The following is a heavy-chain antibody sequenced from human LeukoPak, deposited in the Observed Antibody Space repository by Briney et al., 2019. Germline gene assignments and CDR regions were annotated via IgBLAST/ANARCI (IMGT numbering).Heavy chain of an antibody. CDR2: IYYSGIT. CDR1: GGSISSSSYY. V-gene: IGHV4-39*01. J-gene: IGHJ5*02. CDR3: TRRVSVTQPNWFDP. Sequence: ASETLSLTCTVSGGSISSSSYYWGWLRQPPGKGLEWIVSIYYSGITYYNPSLQSRVTISVDTPKNQFSLKLSSVTAADTAVYYCTRRVSVTQPNWFDPWGQGTLVTISS. D-gene: IGHD4-17*01.